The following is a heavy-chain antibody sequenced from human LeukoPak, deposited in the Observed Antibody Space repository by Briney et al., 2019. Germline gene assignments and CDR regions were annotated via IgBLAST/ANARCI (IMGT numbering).Heavy chain of an antibody. Sequence: GGSLRLSCAASGFTFSTYGMHWVRQAPGKGLEWVAFVRYDGSKKYYTNSVKGRFTISRDNSKNTLYLQMNSLRAEDTAVYYCARDANHPYYYGSGSPTYYMDVWGKGTTVTISS. J-gene: IGHJ6*03. V-gene: IGHV3-30*02. CDR3: ARDANHPYYYGSGSPTYYMDV. CDR1: GFTFSTYG. D-gene: IGHD3-10*01. CDR2: VRYDGSKK.